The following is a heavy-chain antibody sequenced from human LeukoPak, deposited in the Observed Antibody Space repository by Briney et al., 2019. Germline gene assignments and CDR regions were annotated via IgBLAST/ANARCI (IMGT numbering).Heavy chain of an antibody. D-gene: IGHD6-19*01. V-gene: IGHV3-33*01. CDR3: ARAEEQWLSYFDY. CDR2: IWYDESKT. CDR1: GFTFSSYD. J-gene: IGHJ4*02. Sequence: GGSLRLSCAASGFTFSSYDMHCVRQAPGKGLEWVALIWYDESKTYYADSVKGRFTISRDNSKNTLYLQMDSLRAEDTAVYYCARAEEQWLSYFDYWGQGTLVTVSS.